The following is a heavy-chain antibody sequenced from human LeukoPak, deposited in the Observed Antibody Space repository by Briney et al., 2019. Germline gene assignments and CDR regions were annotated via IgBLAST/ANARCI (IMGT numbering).Heavy chain of an antibody. CDR1: GGTFSSYA. Sequence: SVKVSCKASGGTFSSYAIIWVRQAPGQGLEWMGGIIPIFGTANYAQKFQGRVTITTDESTSTAYMELSSLRSEDTAVYYCARGLAGWFQNENPQYNWFDPWGQGTLVTVSS. D-gene: IGHD2-15*01. J-gene: IGHJ5*02. V-gene: IGHV1-69*05. CDR2: IIPIFGTA. CDR3: ARGLAGWFQNENPQYNWFDP.